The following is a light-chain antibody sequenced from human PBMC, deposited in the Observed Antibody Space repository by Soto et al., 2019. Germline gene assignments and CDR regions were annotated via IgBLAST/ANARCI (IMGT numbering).Light chain of an antibody. Sequence: DIQMTQSTSTLSGSVGDRVTITCRASQTISSWLAWYQQKPGKAPKLLIYKASTLKSGVPSRFSGSGSGTEFTLTISSMQPDDFATYYCQHYNRYSEAFGQGTKVELK. J-gene: IGKJ1*01. CDR3: QHYNRYSEA. CDR1: QTISSW. CDR2: KAS. V-gene: IGKV1-5*03.